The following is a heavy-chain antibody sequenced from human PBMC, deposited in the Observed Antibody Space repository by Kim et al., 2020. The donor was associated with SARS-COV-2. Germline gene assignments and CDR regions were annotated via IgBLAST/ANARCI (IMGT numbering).Heavy chain of an antibody. V-gene: IGHV3-23*01. Sequence: GGSLRLSCTASGFTFSSFAMTWVRQAPGTGLEWVSAIIDTGATTYYADSVKGRFTISRDNSKNTLYLQMNSLRADDTAVYYCAKMRGHPVQHYGMDVWGQGTTVTVSS. CDR2: IIDTGATT. CDR1: GFTFSSFA. CDR3: AKMRGHPVQHYGMDV. J-gene: IGHJ6*02. D-gene: IGHD6-6*01.